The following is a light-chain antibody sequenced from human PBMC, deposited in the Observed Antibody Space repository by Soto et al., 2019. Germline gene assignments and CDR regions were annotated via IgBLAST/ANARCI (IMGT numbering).Light chain of an antibody. J-gene: IGKJ1*01. CDR1: QGISSY. V-gene: IGKV1-39*01. CDR2: AAS. Sequence: DIQMTQSPSSLSASVGDRVTITCRASQGISSYLDWYQEKPGKAPKLLTYAASTLQSGVPSRFSGSGSGTDFTLTISSLQPEDFATYYCQQSYNTPHTFGQGTKVDIK. CDR3: QQSYNTPHT.